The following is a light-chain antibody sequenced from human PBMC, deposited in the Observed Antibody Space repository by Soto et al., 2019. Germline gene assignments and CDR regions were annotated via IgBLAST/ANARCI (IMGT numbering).Light chain of an antibody. Sequence: DIQMTQSPSSLSASVGDRVTITCRASQDIRNDLGWYQQQPGKAPKRLIYAESRLQSGVQSRFSGSGAGTEFTLTITSLQPENFATYYCLHHNSYPLTFGGGTRVEIK. CDR1: QDIRND. J-gene: IGKJ4*01. CDR2: AES. V-gene: IGKV1-17*01. CDR3: LHHNSYPLT.